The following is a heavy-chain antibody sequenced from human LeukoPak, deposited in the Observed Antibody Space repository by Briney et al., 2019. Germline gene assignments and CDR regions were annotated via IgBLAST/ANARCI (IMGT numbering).Heavy chain of an antibody. CDR1: GFTFSSYG. J-gene: IGHJ4*02. D-gene: IGHD1-26*01. V-gene: IGHV3-30*02. Sequence: GGSLRLSCAASGFTFSSYGMHWVRQAPGKGLEWVAFIRYDGSNKYYADSVKGRFTISRDNSKNTLYLQMNSLRAEDTAVYYCAIGGSYGGYYFDYWGQGTLVTVSS. CDR3: AIGGSYGGYYFDY. CDR2: IRYDGSNK.